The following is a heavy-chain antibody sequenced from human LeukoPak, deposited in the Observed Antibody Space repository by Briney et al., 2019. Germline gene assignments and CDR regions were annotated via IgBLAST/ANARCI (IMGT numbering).Heavy chain of an antibody. CDR2: INPNSGGT. V-gene: IGHV1-2*02. CDR3: ARERRYFDWLLRYYYYGMDV. CDR1: GYTFTGYY. Sequence: ASVKVSCKASGYTFTGYYMHWVRQAPGQGLEWMGWINPNSGGTNYAQKFQGRVTMTRDTSTSTVYMELSSLRSEDTAVYYCARERRYFDWLLRYYYYGMDVWGQGTTVTVSS. J-gene: IGHJ6*02. D-gene: IGHD3-9*01.